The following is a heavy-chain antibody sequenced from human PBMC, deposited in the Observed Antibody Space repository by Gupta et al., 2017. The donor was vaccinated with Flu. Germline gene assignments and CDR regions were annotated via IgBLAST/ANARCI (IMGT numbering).Heavy chain of an antibody. J-gene: IGHJ4*02. V-gene: IGHV4-4*07. D-gene: IGHD6-13*01. CDR2: IYTSGST. CDR1: GGSISSYY. CDR3: AREIRYCKQQGVDY. Sequence: QVQLQESGPGLVKPSEPLSLTCTVSGGSISSYYWRWIRQPAGKGLEWIGRIYTSGSTNYNPSLKSRVTMSVDTSKNQFSLKLSSVTAADTAVDYCAREIRYCKQQGVDYWGQGTLGTVSS.